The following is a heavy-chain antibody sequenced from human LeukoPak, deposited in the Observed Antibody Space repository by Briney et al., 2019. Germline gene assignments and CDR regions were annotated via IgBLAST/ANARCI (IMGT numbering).Heavy chain of an antibody. J-gene: IGHJ4*02. CDR3: AKGGLTTPLHY. D-gene: IGHD1-14*01. Sequence: GGSLRLSCAASAFPFSTYVMSWVRQAPGGGLEWISSISGDGARAYYTNSVKGRLTISRDNPKNTLFLQVNSLRVEDTAVYYCAKGGLTTPLHYWGQGTLVTVSS. CDR2: ISGDGARA. V-gene: IGHV3-23*01. CDR1: AFPFSTYV.